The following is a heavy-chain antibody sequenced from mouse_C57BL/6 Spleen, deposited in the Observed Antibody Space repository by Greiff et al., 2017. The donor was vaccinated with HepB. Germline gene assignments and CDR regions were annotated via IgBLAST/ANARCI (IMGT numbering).Heavy chain of an antibody. Sequence: VHVKQSGAELVRPGASVKLSCTASGFNIKDDYMHWVKQRPEQGLEWIGWIDPENGDTEYASKFQGKATITADTSSNTAYLQLSSLTSEDTAVYYCTRGTTVVATDYWGQGTTLTVSS. CDR2: IDPENGDT. D-gene: IGHD1-1*01. CDR3: TRGTTVVATDY. J-gene: IGHJ2*01. V-gene: IGHV14-4*01. CDR1: GFNIKDDY.